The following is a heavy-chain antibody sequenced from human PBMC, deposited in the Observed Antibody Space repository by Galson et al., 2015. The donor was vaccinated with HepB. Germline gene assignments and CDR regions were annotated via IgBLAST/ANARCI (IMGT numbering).Heavy chain of an antibody. CDR3: ARVFFSELLWFGELRIHFDY. CDR1: GFTFSDYY. D-gene: IGHD3-10*01. Sequence: SLRLSCAASGFTFSDYYMSWIRQAPGKGLEWVSYISSSSSYTNYADSVKGRFTISRDNAKNSLYLQMNSLRAEDTAVYYCARVFFSELLWFGELRIHFDYWGQGTLVTVSS. J-gene: IGHJ4*02. CDR2: ISSSSSYT. V-gene: IGHV3-11*06.